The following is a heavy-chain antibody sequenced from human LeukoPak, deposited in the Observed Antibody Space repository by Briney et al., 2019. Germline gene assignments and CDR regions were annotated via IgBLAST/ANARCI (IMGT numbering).Heavy chain of an antibody. CDR2: IYYSGCT. J-gene: IGHJ6*02. CDR1: GGSISSYY. V-gene: IGHV4-59*01. CDR3: ARDRTPNYYDSSGYGDYYYYGMDV. D-gene: IGHD3-22*01. Sequence: SETLSLTCTVSGGSISSYYWSWIRQPPGKGLEWIGYIYYSGCTNYNPSLKSRVTISVDTSKNQFSLKLSSVTAADTAVYYCARDRTPNYYDSSGYGDYYYYGMDVWGQGTTVTVSS.